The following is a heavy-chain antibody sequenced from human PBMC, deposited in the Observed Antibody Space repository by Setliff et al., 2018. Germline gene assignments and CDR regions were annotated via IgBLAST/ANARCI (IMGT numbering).Heavy chain of an antibody. J-gene: IGHJ5*02. D-gene: IGHD2-2*01. Sequence: ASVKVSCKASGYTFTYRYLHWVRQAPGQGLEWMGRVNTKTGNPSYAQGFTGRYVFALDTSVSTAYLQISSLKPEDTAVYYCARDLGYCSRTSCHGDWFDPWGQGTLVTVSS. CDR3: ARDLGYCSRTSCHGDWFDP. CDR2: VNTKTGNP. V-gene: IGHV7-4-1*02. CDR1: GYTFTYRY.